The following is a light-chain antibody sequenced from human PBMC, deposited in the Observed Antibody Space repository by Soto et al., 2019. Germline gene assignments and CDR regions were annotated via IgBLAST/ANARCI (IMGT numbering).Light chain of an antibody. Sequence: QSVLAQPASVSWSPGQSITLSCPGTSSAVGAYDFVSWYQQHPDKAPKLMIYEVSNRPSGVSYRFSGSKSVNTATLTISGLQAEDEADYYCSSYTTSSTRVLGTGTKVTVL. J-gene: IGLJ1*01. V-gene: IGLV2-14*03. CDR3: SSYTTSSTRV. CDR2: EVS. CDR1: SSAVGAYDF.